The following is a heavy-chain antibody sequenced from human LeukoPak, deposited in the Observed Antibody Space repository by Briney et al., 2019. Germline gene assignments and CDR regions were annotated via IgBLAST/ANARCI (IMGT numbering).Heavy chain of an antibody. J-gene: IGHJ4*02. CDR3: ASRLRHLLGY. Sequence: SGTLSLTCAVSGGSISGSNWWSWVRQPPGKGLEWIGDIFHSGSTNYSPSLKSRVTISIDKSKNQFSLKLTSVTVADTAVYYCASRLRHLLGYWGQGNLVTVSS. CDR1: GGSISGSNW. CDR2: IFHSGST. D-gene: IGHD3-16*01. V-gene: IGHV4-4*02.